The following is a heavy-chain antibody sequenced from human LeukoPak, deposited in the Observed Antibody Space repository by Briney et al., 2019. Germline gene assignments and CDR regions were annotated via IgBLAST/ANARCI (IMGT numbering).Heavy chain of an antibody. CDR1: GGSISSYY. D-gene: IGHD3-10*02. Sequence: PSETLSLTCTVSGGSISSYYWSWIRQPPGKGLEWIGYIYYSGSTNYNPFLKSRVTISVDTSKNQFSLKLSSVTAADTAVYYCARAPTVRGVIMAYDYWGQGTLATVSS. J-gene: IGHJ4*02. V-gene: IGHV4-59*01. CDR3: ARAPTVRGVIMAYDY. CDR2: IYYSGST.